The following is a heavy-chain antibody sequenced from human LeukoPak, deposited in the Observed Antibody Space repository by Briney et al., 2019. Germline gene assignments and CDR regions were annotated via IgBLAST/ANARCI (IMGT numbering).Heavy chain of an antibody. D-gene: IGHD2-2*01. CDR3: ARDRLVVGTSGGFDF. V-gene: IGHV3-7*01. Sequence: GGSLRLSCAASGFTFSSFWMSWVRQAPGKGLEWVANINQDGSEKKYVDSVKGRFTISRDNAKNSLYLQMNSLRAEDTAVYYCARDRLVVGTSGGFDFWGEGTLVTVSS. CDR1: GFTFSSFW. CDR2: INQDGSEK. J-gene: IGHJ4*02.